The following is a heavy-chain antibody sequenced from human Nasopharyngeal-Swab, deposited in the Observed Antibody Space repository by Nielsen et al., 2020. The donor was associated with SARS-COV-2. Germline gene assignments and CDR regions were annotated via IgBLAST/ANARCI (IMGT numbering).Heavy chain of an antibody. CDR1: GFTFSNSW. CDR2: ISGDGTYI. Sequence: GESLKISCEASGFTFSNSWMHWVRQAPGKGLVWVSRISGDGTYINYADSVKGRFTISRDNSKNTLSLQMNSLRAEDTAVYYCAKDLRGPYFFWGQGTLVTVSS. J-gene: IGHJ4*02. V-gene: IGHV3-74*01. CDR3: AKDLRGPYFF. D-gene: IGHD2/OR15-2a*01.